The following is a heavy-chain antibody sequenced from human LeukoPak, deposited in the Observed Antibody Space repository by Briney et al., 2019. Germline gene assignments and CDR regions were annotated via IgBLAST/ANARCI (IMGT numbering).Heavy chain of an antibody. CDR3: ASGSYSSSSRIS. CDR1: GFPFSSYA. Sequence: GGSLRLSCAASGFPFSSYAMGWVRQAPRKGLEWVSAITASSGGTYYADSVKGRFTISRDNSKNTLYLQINSLRAEDTAVYYCASGSYSSSSRISWGQGTLVTVSS. D-gene: IGHD6-6*01. J-gene: IGHJ4*02. CDR2: ITASSGGT. V-gene: IGHV3-23*01.